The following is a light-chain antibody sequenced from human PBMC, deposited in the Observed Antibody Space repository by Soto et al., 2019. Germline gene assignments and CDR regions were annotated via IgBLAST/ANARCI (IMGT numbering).Light chain of an antibody. CDR1: QGVSSY. J-gene: IGKJ5*01. V-gene: IGKV3D-11*01. Sequence: EILLTQSVSTLSLSQGERANLSCRASQGVSSYLAWYQQKTGQAPRLLIYDASNRATGIPARFSGSGPGTDFTLTISSLEPEALAVYYCQQRSNWPCGQGTRLENK. CDR3: QQRSNWP. CDR2: DAS.